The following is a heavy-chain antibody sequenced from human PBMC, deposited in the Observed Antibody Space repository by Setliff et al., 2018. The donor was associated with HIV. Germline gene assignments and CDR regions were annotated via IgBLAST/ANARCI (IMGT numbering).Heavy chain of an antibody. Sequence: SETLSLTCTVSGGSISSISSSNFYWGWIRQPPGKGLEWIGNIYYSGDTYYNPSLKSRVTISLDTSKNQSSLKVSSVTAADTAVYYCAGYSSSSGWFDPWGQGTLVTVSS. CDR3: AGYSSSSGWFDP. V-gene: IGHV4-39*01. CDR2: IYYSGDT. J-gene: IGHJ5*02. CDR1: GGSISSISSSNFY. D-gene: IGHD6-6*01.